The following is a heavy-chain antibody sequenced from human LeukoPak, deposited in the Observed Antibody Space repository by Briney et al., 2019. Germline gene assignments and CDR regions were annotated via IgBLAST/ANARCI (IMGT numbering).Heavy chain of an antibody. V-gene: IGHV4-59*01. CDR3: ARSVVVPAATYYFDY. CDR2: IYYSGST. CDR1: DDSITTYY. D-gene: IGHD2-15*01. Sequence: SETLSLTCTVSDDSITTYYWSWIRQPPGKGLEWIGCIYYSGSTTYNPSLKSRVTISVDTSKNQFSLNLSSVTAADTAVYYCARSVVVPAATYYFDYWGQGTLVTVSS. J-gene: IGHJ4*02.